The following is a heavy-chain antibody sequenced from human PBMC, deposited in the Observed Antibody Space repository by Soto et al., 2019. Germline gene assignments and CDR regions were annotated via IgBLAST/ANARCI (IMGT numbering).Heavy chain of an antibody. CDR3: ARGGSVSVYFDY. CDR2: IKQDGSEI. J-gene: IGHJ4*02. V-gene: IGHV3-7*03. Sequence: VGSLRLSCAASEFTFSHYWMSWLRQAPGGGLEWVANIKQDGSEIYYMDSVKGRFTISRDNAKNSLYLQMNSLRDEDTAVYYCARGGSVSVYFDYWGQGTLVTVSS. D-gene: IGHD6-19*01. CDR1: EFTFSHYW.